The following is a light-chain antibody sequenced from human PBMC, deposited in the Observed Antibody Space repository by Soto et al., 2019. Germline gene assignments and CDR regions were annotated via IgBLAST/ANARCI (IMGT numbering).Light chain of an antibody. CDR1: NSNIGSNP. Sequence: QSVLTQPPSASGTPGQRVTISRSGSNSNIGSNPVHWYQQFPGTAPKVLIYSNYQRPSGVPDRFSGSKSGTSASLAISGLQSEDEADYYCAAWDDRLSDLLFGGGTKVTV. CDR2: SNY. J-gene: IGLJ2*01. V-gene: IGLV1-44*01. CDR3: AAWDDRLSDLL.